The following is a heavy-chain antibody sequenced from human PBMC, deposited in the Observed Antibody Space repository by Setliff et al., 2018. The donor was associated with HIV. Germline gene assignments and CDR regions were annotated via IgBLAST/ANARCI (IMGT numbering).Heavy chain of an antibody. CDR3: GRGVLYGLSEY. CDR2: LIPVLGEP. V-gene: IGHV1-69*04. CDR1: GNTLRNNA. Sequence: SVKVSCKASGNTLRNNAIGWVRQAPGQGLEWMGSLIPVLGEPHYAQSFQGRVTITADRSSNTAYMEIMSLRSDDTATYYCGRGVLYGLSEYWGPVSLVTVSS. D-gene: IGHD3-10*01. J-gene: IGHJ4*02.